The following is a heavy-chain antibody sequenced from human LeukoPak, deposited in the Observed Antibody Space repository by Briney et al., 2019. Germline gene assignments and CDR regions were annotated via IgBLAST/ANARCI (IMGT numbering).Heavy chain of an antibody. CDR1: GFTFSGHW. J-gene: IGHJ4*02. Sequence: GGSLRLSCAASGFTFSGHWMSWVRQAPGKGLEWVANINQAGSDRYYVDSVEGRFTISRDNAKNSLYLQMNGLRAEDTAVYFCARLPFSGYAYFDYWGQGTLVTVSS. CDR2: INQAGSDR. V-gene: IGHV3-7*01. CDR3: ARLPFSGYAYFDY. D-gene: IGHD5-12*01.